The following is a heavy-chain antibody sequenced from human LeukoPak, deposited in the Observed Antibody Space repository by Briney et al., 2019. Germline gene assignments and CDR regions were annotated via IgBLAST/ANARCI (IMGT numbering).Heavy chain of an antibody. J-gene: IGHJ4*02. Sequence: PSETLSLTCTVSGGSISSYYWSWIRQPAGKGLEWIGRIYTSGSTNYNPSLKSRVTMSVDTSKNQFSLKLSSVTAADTAVYYCARDHAGYSYHTGLFDYWGQGTLVTVSS. V-gene: IGHV4-4*07. D-gene: IGHD5-18*01. CDR1: GGSISSYY. CDR2: IYTSGST. CDR3: ARDHAGYSYHTGLFDY.